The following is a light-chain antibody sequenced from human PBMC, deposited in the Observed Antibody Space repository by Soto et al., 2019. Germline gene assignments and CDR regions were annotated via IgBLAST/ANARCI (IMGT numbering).Light chain of an antibody. J-gene: IGLJ2*01. Sequence: SYELTQPPSVSVAPGQTARISCEGINIGRKNVHWYQQKSGQAPVLVVHDDSDRPSGIPARFSGSNSGNAATLSISRVEAGDEADYYCQSADSSGTPVVFGGGTKVTVL. CDR1: NIGRKN. CDR2: DDS. V-gene: IGLV3-21*02. CDR3: QSADSSGTPVV.